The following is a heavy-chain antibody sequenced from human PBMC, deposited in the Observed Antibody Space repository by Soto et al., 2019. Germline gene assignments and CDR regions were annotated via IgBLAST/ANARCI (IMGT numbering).Heavy chain of an antibody. V-gene: IGHV4-39*01. CDR2: IYHSGAT. Sequence: PSETLSLTCSVFGDSIRSAHYFWGWVRQPPWKGLEWIGSIYHSGATFYYPYLRSRVTLSVDTTNNQFSLRLSSVTAADTAVYYCARQRLQLWPSSTGTYMDVWGKGTTVTVSS. CDR1: GDSIRSAHYF. D-gene: IGHD5-18*01. J-gene: IGHJ6*03. CDR3: ARQRLQLWPSSTGTYMDV.